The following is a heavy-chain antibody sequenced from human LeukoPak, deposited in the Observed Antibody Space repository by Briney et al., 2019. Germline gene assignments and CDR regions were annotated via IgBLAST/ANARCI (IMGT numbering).Heavy chain of an antibody. J-gene: IGHJ5*02. CDR2: MHPNTGDT. V-gene: IGHV1-2*02. CDR1: GYTFTDEY. D-gene: IGHD5/OR15-5a*01. Sequence: ASVKVSCKTSGYTFTDEYIHWVRQAPGHGLECMGWMHPNTGDTVYVQKFQGRASFTRDTSISTAYMELHRLRSDDTGVYYCATSSSVTHTRDPWGQGTLVTVSS. CDR3: ATSSSVTHTRDP.